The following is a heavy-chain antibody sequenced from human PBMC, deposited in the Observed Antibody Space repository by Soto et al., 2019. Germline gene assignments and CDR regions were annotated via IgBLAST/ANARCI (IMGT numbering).Heavy chain of an antibody. Sequence: ASVKVSCKASGYTFTSYGISWVRQAPGQGLEWMGWISAYNGNTNYAQKLQGRVTMTTDTSTSTAYMELRSLRSDDTAVHYCARDRPAADIYYYYYGMDVWGQGTTVTVSS. D-gene: IGHD2-2*01. CDR3: ARDRPAADIYYYYYGMDV. CDR2: ISAYNGNT. CDR1: GYTFTSYG. J-gene: IGHJ6*02. V-gene: IGHV1-18*01.